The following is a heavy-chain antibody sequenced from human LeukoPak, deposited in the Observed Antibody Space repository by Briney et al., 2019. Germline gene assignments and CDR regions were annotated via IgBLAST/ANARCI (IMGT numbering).Heavy chain of an antibody. Sequence: GGSLRLSCAASGIIFSNHAMSWVRQAPGKGLEWVSGITGSGGSTYYADSVKGRFIISRDNSKKTLNLQMNSLRAEDTAVYYCAKGPWGSNHYVHFEDWGQGTLVTVSS. CDR3: AKGPWGSNHYVHFED. D-gene: IGHD3-16*02. CDR2: ITGSGGST. CDR1: GIIFSNHA. J-gene: IGHJ4*02. V-gene: IGHV3-23*01.